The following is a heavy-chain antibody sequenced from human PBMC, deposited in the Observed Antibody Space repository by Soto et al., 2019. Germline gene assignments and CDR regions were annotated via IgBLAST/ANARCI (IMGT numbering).Heavy chain of an antibody. CDR2: IWYDGSNK. Sequence: QVQLVESGGGVVQPGRSLRLSCAASGFTFSSYGMHWVRQAPGKGLEWVAVIWYDGSNKYYADSVKGRFTISRDNSKNTMYLQMNSLRAEDTAVYYCARDQGVTYSSGWYAILDYWGQGTLVTVPS. CDR3: ARDQGVTYSSGWYAILDY. V-gene: IGHV3-33*01. D-gene: IGHD6-19*01. CDR1: GFTFSSYG. J-gene: IGHJ4*02.